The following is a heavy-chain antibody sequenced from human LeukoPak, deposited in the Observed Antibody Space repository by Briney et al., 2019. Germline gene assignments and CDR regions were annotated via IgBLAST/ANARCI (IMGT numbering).Heavy chain of an antibody. D-gene: IGHD6-19*01. CDR1: GFTFNEYA. Sequence: SGGSLRLSCVGFGFTFNEYAMHWVRQAPGKGLEWVSGISWNSGSIGYADSVKGRFTISRHNARNSLYLQMDSLRAEDTAVYYCARGGQWLVRGHNWFDPWGQGTLVTVSS. V-gene: IGHV3-9*01. CDR2: ISWNSGSI. J-gene: IGHJ5*02. CDR3: ARGGQWLVRGHNWFDP.